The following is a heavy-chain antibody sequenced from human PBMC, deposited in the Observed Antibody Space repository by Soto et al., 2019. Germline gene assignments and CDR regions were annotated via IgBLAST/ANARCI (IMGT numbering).Heavy chain of an antibody. CDR3: AREGSSSLDYYYYGMDV. J-gene: IGHJ6*02. CDR1: GYTFTSYD. D-gene: IGHD6-13*01. Sequence: RASVKVSCKASGYTFTSYDINWVRQATGQGLEWMGWMNPNSGNTGYAQKFQGRVTMTRNTSISTAYMELSSLRSEDTAVYYCAREGSSSLDYYYYGMDVWGQGTTVTVSS. V-gene: IGHV1-8*01. CDR2: MNPNSGNT.